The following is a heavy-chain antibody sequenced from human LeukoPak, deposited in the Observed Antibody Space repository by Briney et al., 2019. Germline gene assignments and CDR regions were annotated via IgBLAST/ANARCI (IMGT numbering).Heavy chain of an antibody. Sequence: QPGGSLRLSCAASGFTFGSYDMHWVRQATGKGLEWVSAIGTAGDTYYPGSVKGRFTISRENAKNSLYLQMNSLRAGDTAVYYCARARDGYKIDYWGQGTLVTVSS. D-gene: IGHD5-24*01. CDR3: ARARDGYKIDY. J-gene: IGHJ4*02. V-gene: IGHV3-13*01. CDR1: GFTFGSYD. CDR2: IGTAGDT.